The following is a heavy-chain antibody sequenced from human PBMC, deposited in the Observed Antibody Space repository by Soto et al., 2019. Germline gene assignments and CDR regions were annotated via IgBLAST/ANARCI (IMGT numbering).Heavy chain of an antibody. D-gene: IGHD2-2*01. V-gene: IGHV1-69*01. Sequence: QVQLVQSGAEVKKPGSSVKVSCKTSGGTFSSYAISWVRQAPGQGLEWMGGVIPISGTANYAQKFQCRVTITADESTSTAYMELSSLRSEDTAVYYCARSQGSSTSLEIYYYYYYGMDVWGQGTRVTVSS. CDR2: VIPISGTA. CDR3: ARSQGSSTSLEIYYYYYYGMDV. J-gene: IGHJ6*02. CDR1: GGTFSSYA.